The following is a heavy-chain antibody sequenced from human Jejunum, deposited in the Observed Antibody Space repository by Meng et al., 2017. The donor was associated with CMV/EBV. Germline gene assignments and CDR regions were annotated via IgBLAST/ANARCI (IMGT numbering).Heavy chain of an antibody. V-gene: IGHV3-11*01. CDR3: ARGNYGFDY. CDR2: ITCNTDII. CDR1: GFPFGAYY. J-gene: IGHJ4*02. Sequence: LRLTCAAAGFPFGAYYMTWVRQAPGKGLEWVSYITCNTDIIYYADSVKGRFTISRDNAKSSLYLEINSLRAEDTAVYYCARGNYGFDYWGQGTLVTVSS. D-gene: IGHD4-17*01.